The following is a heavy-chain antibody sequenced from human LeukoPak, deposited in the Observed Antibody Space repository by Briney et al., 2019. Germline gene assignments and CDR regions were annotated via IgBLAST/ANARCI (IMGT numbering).Heavy chain of an antibody. CDR1: GGSISSYY. J-gene: IGHJ5*02. CDR3: ARDKTGDYGDLNWFDP. V-gene: IGHV4-4*07. CDR2: IYTSGST. Sequence: SETLSLTYTVSGGSISSYYWSWMRQPVGKGLEWIGRIYTSGSTKYNPSLKSRVTMSVDTSKNQFSLKLSSVTAADTAVYYCARDKTGDYGDLNWFDPWGQGTLVTVSS. D-gene: IGHD4-17*01.